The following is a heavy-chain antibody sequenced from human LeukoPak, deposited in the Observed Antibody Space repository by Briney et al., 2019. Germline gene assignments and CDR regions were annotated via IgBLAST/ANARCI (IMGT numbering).Heavy chain of an antibody. Sequence: SSVKVSCKASGGTFSSYAISWVRQAPAQGLEGVGGIIPIYGTANYTQICQGRVKITTDVYTSAAYMELSSLRSEDTAVYYCARIQDAFDIWGQGTMVTVSS. J-gene: IGHJ3*02. CDR2: IIPIYGTA. V-gene: IGHV1-69*05. CDR3: ARIQDAFDI. CDR1: GGTFSSYA.